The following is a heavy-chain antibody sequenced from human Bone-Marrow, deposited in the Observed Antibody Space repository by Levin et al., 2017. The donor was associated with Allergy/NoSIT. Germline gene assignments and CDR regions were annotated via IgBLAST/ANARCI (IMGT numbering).Heavy chain of an antibody. CDR3: AKDPDNGNYNYFDP. Sequence: GESLKISCAASGFSFTTFAIHWVRQAPGKGLEWVAVISHDGRTQYYGDSVKGRVTISRDNANKTVFLQMNSLRDDDTAFYYCAKDPDNGNYNYFDPWGQGTLVTVSA. V-gene: IGHV3-30*18. CDR2: ISHDGRTQ. D-gene: IGHD5-24*01. CDR1: GFSFTTFA. J-gene: IGHJ5*02.